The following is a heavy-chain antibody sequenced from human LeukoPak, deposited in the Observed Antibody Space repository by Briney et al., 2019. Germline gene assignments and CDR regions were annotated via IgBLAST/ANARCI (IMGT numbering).Heavy chain of an antibody. Sequence: PGGSLRLSCAASGFTFSSYSMMWVRQAPGKGLEGVSYISSSSTTIYYADSVKGRFTISRDNAKNSVYLQMNSLRAEDTAVYYCAELGITMIGGVWGKGTTVTISS. CDR1: GFTFSSYS. D-gene: IGHD3-10*02. CDR2: ISSSSTTI. J-gene: IGHJ6*04. V-gene: IGHV3-48*01. CDR3: AELGITMIGGV.